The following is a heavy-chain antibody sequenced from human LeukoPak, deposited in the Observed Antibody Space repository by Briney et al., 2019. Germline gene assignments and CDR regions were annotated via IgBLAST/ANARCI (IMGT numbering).Heavy chain of an antibody. D-gene: IGHD3-10*01. CDR1: GYTITSYG. V-gene: IGHV1-18*01. J-gene: IGHJ6*02. CDR2: ISAYNGNT. CDR3: ARMGSVLLWFGELNEDYYGMDV. Sequence: ASVKVSCKASGYTITSYGISWVRQAPGQGLEWMGWISAYNGNTNYAQKLQGRVTMTTDTSTSTAYMELRSLRSDDTAVYYCARMGSVLLWFGELNEDYYGMDVWGQGTTVTVSS.